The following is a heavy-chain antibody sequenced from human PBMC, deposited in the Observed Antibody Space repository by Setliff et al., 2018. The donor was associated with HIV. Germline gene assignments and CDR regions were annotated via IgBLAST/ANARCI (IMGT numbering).Heavy chain of an antibody. V-gene: IGHV4-59*13. Sequence: PSETLSLTCTVSGDSISNYHWSWIRQPPGKRLEFIGFFHHSGSPIYNPSLDSRVNISVDTSKHQFSLNLISVTSADTAVYFCARGVRGSGTKMVRGLLYDYSFHYIDVWGIGTTVTVSS. D-gene: IGHD3-10*01. CDR2: FHHSGSP. CDR3: ARGVRGSGTKMVRGLLYDYSFHYIDV. J-gene: IGHJ6*03. CDR1: GDSISNYH.